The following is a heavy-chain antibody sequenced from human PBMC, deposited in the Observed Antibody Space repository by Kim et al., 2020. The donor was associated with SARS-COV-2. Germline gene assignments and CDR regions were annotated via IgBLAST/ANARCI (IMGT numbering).Heavy chain of an antibody. J-gene: IGHJ6*04. CDR2: ISSSSSYI. V-gene: IGHV3-21*01. CDR1: GGKVRSYR. D-gene: IGHD3-16*01. Sequence: GGSLRLSPASSGGKVRSYRMNWVRQAPGKGLEWVSSISSSSSYIYYADSVKGRFTISRDNAKNSLYLQMNSLRAEDTAVYYCASNWGSSGWSTYYYYGMDVWGKGTWVPVS. CDR3: ASNWGSSGWSTYYYYGMDV.